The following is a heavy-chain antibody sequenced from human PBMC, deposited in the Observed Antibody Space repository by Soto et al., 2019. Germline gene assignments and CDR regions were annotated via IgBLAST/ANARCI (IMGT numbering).Heavy chain of an antibody. CDR1: GGTFSSST. V-gene: IGHV1-69*01. Sequence: QVQLVQSGAEVRRPGSSVRVSCKASGGTFSSSTISWVRQAPGQGLEWVGGITPIFGKANYAQKFQGRVTITADEPTSTAYMELSSLRSEDTALYFCARGWGSDSTPYYYAYWGQGTSVTVSS. CDR3: ARGWGSDSTPYYYAY. CDR2: ITPIFGKA. J-gene: IGHJ1*01. D-gene: IGHD3-22*01.